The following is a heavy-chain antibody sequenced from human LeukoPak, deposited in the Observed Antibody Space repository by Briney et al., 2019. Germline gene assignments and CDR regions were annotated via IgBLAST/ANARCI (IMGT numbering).Heavy chain of an antibody. CDR2: IYHSGSI. Sequence: SGTLSLTCAVSGGSISSSNWWSWVRQPPGKGLEWIGEIYHSGSINYSPSLKSRVTISVDKSKNHFSLQLSSVTAADTAVYYCARHEDGTTLDYWGQGTLVTVSS. CDR1: GGSISSSNW. J-gene: IGHJ4*02. D-gene: IGHD1-7*01. V-gene: IGHV4-4*02. CDR3: ARHEDGTTLDY.